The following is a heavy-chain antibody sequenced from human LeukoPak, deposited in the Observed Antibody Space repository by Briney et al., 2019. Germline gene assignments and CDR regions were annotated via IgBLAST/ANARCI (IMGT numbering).Heavy chain of an antibody. CDR2: IYSGGST. V-gene: IGHV3-66*02. CDR3: ARDLVTTYGSIDAFDI. D-gene: IGHD4-17*01. Sequence: GGSLRLSCAASGSTVSSNYMGWVRQAPGKGLEWVSVIYSGGSTYYADSVKGRFTISRDNSKNTLYLQMNSLRAEDTAVYYCARDLVTTYGSIDAFDIWGQGTMVTVSS. CDR1: GSTVSSNY. J-gene: IGHJ3*02.